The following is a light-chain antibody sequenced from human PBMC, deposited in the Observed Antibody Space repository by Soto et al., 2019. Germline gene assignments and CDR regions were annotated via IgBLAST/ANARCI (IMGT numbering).Light chain of an antibody. J-gene: IGLJ1*01. V-gene: IGLV2-11*01. Sequence: QSALTQPRSVSGSPGQSITISCTGSTSDVGAYSFASWYQQHPGAAPKLLIHDVNKRPPGVPDRFSASKSGNTASLTISGLQAEYEADYFCCSYAGAYRSLSGSGTNVAVL. CDR3: CSYAGAYRSL. CDR1: TSDVGAYSF. CDR2: DVN.